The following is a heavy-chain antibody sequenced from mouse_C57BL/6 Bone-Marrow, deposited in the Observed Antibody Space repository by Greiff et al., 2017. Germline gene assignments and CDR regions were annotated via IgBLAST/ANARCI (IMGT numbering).Heavy chain of an antibody. D-gene: IGHD1-1*01. V-gene: IGHV1-81*01. CDR2: IYPRSGNT. J-gene: IGHJ1*03. Sequence: VQLQQSGAELARPGASVKLSCKASGYTFTSYGISWVKQRTGQGLEWIGEIYPRSGNTYYNEKFKGKATLTADKSSITAYMELRSLTSEDSAVYFCARRVTTVVAKTAYWYFDVWGTGTTVTVSS. CDR1: GYTFTSYG. CDR3: ARRVTTVVAKTAYWYFDV.